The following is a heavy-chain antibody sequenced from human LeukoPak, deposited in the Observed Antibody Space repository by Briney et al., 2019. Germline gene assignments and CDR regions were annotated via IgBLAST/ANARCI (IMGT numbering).Heavy chain of an antibody. CDR1: GGSISSYY. J-gene: IGHJ3*02. CDR2: IYTSGST. CDR3: ARDGYCSSTSCYSDDAFDI. V-gene: IGHV4-4*07. Sequence: SETLSLTCTVSGGSISSYYWSWIRQPAGKGLEWIGRIYTSGSTNNNPSLKSRVTMSVDTSKNQFSLKLSSVTAADTAVYYCARDGYCSSTSCYSDDAFDIWGQGTMVTVSS. D-gene: IGHD2-2*03.